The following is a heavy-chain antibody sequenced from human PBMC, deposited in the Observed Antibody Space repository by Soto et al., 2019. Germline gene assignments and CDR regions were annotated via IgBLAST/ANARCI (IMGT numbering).Heavy chain of an antibody. J-gene: IGHJ4*02. CDR1: GYNFAGYW. V-gene: IGHV5-51*01. CDR2: IYPSDSDT. D-gene: IGHD3-22*01. Sequence: GESLKISCKGSGYNFAGYWISWVREMPGKGLELMGIIYPSDSDTSYRPSFQGQVTISADKSISSANLQWSSLRASDTAMYYCARGVVSTRTFDYWGQGTPVTVSS. CDR3: ARGVVSTRTFDY.